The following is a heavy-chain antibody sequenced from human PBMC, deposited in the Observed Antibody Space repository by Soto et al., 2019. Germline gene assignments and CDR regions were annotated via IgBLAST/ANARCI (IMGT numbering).Heavy chain of an antibody. V-gene: IGHV4-30-4*01. Sequence: QVHLQESGPGVVRPSQTLSLTCTVSGGSIGSGDYSWSWIRQPPGRGLEWVGYVDYRGEKYYNPYLNSRRIISIDTSEKQFSLKLRSVTVADTAVYFCARGSQYYFDSSGYYTPSYGMDVWGQGSTVSVSS. D-gene: IGHD3-3*01. CDR2: VDYRGEK. CDR1: GGSIGSGDYS. CDR3: ARGSQYYFDSSGYYTPSYGMDV. J-gene: IGHJ6*01.